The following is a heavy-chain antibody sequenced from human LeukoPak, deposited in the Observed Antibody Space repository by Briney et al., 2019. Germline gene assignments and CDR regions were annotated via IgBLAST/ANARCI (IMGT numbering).Heavy chain of an antibody. D-gene: IGHD3-22*01. CDR1: GYTFTSYA. J-gene: IGHJ5*02. Sequence: ASVKVSCKASGYTFTSYAMNWVRQAPGQGLGWMGWINTNTGNPTYAQGFTGRFVFSLDTSVSTAYLQISSLKAEDTAVYYCARDVGGYYDSSGYYMGENWFDPWGQGTLVTVSS. V-gene: IGHV7-4-1*02. CDR3: ARDVGGYYDSSGYYMGENWFDP. CDR2: INTNTGNP.